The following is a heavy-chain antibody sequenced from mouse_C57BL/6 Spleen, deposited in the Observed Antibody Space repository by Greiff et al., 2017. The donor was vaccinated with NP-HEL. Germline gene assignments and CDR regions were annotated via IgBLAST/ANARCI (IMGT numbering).Heavy chain of an antibody. D-gene: IGHD1-1*01. J-gene: IGHJ4*01. CDR3: ARFTVAMDY. V-gene: IGHV1-61*01. CDR2: IYPSDSET. CDR1: GYTFTSYW. Sequence: QVQLKQPGAELVRPGSSVKLSCKASGYTFTSYWMDWVKQRPGQGLEWIGNIYPSDSETHYNQKFKDKATLTVDKSSSTAYMQLSSLTSEDSAVYYCARFTVAMDYWGQGTSVTVSS.